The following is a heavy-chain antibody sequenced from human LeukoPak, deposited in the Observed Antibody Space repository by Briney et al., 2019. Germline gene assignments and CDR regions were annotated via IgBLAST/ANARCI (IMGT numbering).Heavy chain of an antibody. J-gene: IGHJ4*02. D-gene: IGHD3-22*01. CDR3: ARNFYYYDSSGYYGPRFDY. Sequence: PSENLSLTCTVSGGSISSYYWSWIRQPAGKGLEWIGRNYTSGSTNYNPSLKSRVTMSVDTSKNQFSLKLSSVTAADTAVYYCARNFYYYDSSGYYGPRFDYWGQGTLVTVSS. V-gene: IGHV4-4*07. CDR2: NYTSGST. CDR1: GGSISSYY.